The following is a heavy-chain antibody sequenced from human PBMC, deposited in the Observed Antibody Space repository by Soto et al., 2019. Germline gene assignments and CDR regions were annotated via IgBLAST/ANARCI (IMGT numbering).Heavy chain of an antibody. CDR1: SIDINRGDYY. V-gene: IGHV4-30-4*01. D-gene: IGHD1-1*01. J-gene: IGHJ6*01. CDR2: IYYSGST. CDR3: ARGAIEAGGIQGESYVGMDV. Sequence: YLTYTVFSIDINRGDYYWRWIRQPTEKGLEWIGYIYYSGSTYYHPSLKSRVTISVHTSTNQFSLKMRSVTAEDTAVYYCARGAIEAGGIQGESYVGMDVWGQGSMVT.